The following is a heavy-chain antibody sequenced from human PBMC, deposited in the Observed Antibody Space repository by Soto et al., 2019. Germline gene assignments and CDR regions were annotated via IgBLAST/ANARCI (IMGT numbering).Heavy chain of an antibody. CDR1: GFRFEDYA. CDR3: AKDHYGSAIYGMDV. CDR2: IACNSDII. J-gene: IGHJ6*02. V-gene: IGHV3-9*01. D-gene: IGHD3-10*01. Sequence: EVQLVESGEGLVQPGRSLRLSCAASGFRFEDYAMHWVRQAPGKGLEWVSGIACNSDIIGYVDSVKGRFTISRDNGKNSLYLQMNSLRPEDTALYYCAKDHYGSAIYGMDVWGQGTTVTVSS.